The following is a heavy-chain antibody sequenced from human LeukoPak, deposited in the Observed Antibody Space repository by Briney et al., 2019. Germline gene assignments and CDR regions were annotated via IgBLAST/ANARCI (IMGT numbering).Heavy chain of an antibody. CDR1: GLIFRNYA. CDR2: SSGDGTET. Sequence: GGSLRLSCTASGLIFRNYAMTWVRQAPRKGMEWVSTSSGDGTETFYADSVKSRFTISRDNSKNTHYLQMSSLRAEDTGIYYCAKGGHYSFFDYWGQGTLVTVSS. CDR3: AKGGHYSFFDY. J-gene: IGHJ4*02. D-gene: IGHD4-11*01. V-gene: IGHV3-23*01.